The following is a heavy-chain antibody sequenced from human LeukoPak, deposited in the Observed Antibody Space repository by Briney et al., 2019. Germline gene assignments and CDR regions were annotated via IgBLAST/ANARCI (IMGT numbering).Heavy chain of an antibody. CDR1: GFTFSSYS. J-gene: IGHJ4*02. CDR2: ISSSSSYI. Sequence: GGSLRLSCAASGFTFSSYSMNWVRQAPGKGLEWVSSISSSSSYIYYADSVKGRFTISIDNAKNSLYLQMNSLRAEDTAVYYCARDQGTTYYYDSSGYTFDYWGQGTLVTVSS. V-gene: IGHV3-21*01. CDR3: ARDQGTTYYYDSSGYTFDY. D-gene: IGHD3-22*01.